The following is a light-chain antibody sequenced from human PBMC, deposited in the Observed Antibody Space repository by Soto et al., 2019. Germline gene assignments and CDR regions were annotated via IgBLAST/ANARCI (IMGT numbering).Light chain of an antibody. V-gene: IGLV2-14*01. CDR3: SSYTSSSTLALYV. J-gene: IGLJ1*01. CDR2: DVS. CDR1: SSDVGGYNY. Sequence: QSVLTQPASVSGSPGQSITISCTGTSSDVGGYNYVSWYQQHPGKAPNLMIYDVSNRPSGVSNRFSGSKSGNTASLTISGLQAEDEADYYCSSYTSSSTLALYVFGTGTKVTVL.